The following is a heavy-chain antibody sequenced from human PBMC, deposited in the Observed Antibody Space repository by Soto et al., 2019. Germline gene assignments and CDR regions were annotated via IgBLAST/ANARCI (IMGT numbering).Heavy chain of an antibody. D-gene: IGHD5-12*01. CDR1: GYTFINYH. V-gene: IGHV1-18*01. J-gene: IGHJ4*02. CDR2: INTYNGMT. CDR3: AKSPRGEMATD. Sequence: QVQLVQSGGEVKKPGASVTVSCKASGYTFINYHITWVRQAPGQGLEWMAWINTYNGMTDYAQRCQGGVTMTRDTSTSTAYMELRNLGSDDTAVYFCAKSPRGEMATDWGQGTLVTVSS.